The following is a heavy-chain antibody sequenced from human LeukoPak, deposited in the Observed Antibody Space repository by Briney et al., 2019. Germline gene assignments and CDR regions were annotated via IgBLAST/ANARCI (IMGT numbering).Heavy chain of an antibody. CDR1: GGSSSSYY. V-gene: IGHV4-59*08. CDR2: IHYNGNT. D-gene: IGHD4-17*01. J-gene: IGHJ4*02. Sequence: PSETLSLTCTVSGGSSSSYYWSWIRQPPGKGLEWIAYIHYNGNTNYSPSLKGRVTISVDTSKNQFSLELRSVTAADTAVYYCARGGDYTALNYWGQGTLVTVSS. CDR3: ARGGDYTALNY.